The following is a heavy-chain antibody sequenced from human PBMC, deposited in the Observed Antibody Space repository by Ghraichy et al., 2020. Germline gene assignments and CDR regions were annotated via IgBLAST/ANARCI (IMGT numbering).Heavy chain of an antibody. CDR2: TYYRSKWYH. CDR3: ARGIQYHFDY. CDR1: GDSVSSNSAT. J-gene: IGHJ4*02. V-gene: IGHV6-1*01. D-gene: IGHD2-2*01. Sequence: SQTLSLTCAISGDSVSSNSATWNWIRQSPSRGLEWLGRTYYRSKWYHDFAVSVQSRIIINPDTSKNHFSLQLNSVTPEDTAVYYCARGIQYHFDYWGQGTLATVSS.